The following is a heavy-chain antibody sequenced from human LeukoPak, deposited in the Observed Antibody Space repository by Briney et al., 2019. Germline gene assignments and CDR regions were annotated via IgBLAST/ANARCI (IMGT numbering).Heavy chain of an antibody. Sequence: SETLSLTCTVSGGSISSGGYYWSWIRQHPGKGLEWIGYIYYSGSTYYNPSLKSRVTISVDTSKNQFSLKLSSVTAADTAVYYCARVVPYDSSGLSFDYWGQGTLVTVSS. CDR2: IYYSGST. J-gene: IGHJ4*02. CDR3: ARVVPYDSSGLSFDY. CDR1: GGSISSGGYY. V-gene: IGHV4-31*03. D-gene: IGHD3-22*01.